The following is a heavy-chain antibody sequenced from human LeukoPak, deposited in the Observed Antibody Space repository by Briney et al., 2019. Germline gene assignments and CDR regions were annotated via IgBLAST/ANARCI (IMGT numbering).Heavy chain of an antibody. J-gene: IGHJ6*02. CDR3: ARDHWGIVENGYDYFYYDMDV. CDR1: GGSFSTSG. Sequence: GALVKVSCKASGGSFSTSGFSWVRQAPGQGLGWMGGVIPIYGTPSYAQKFQGRVTITTDESTSTAYMELSSLRSEDTAVYYCARDHWGIVENGYDYFYYDMDVWGQGTTVTVSS. V-gene: IGHV1-69*05. D-gene: IGHD7-27*01. CDR2: VIPIYGTP.